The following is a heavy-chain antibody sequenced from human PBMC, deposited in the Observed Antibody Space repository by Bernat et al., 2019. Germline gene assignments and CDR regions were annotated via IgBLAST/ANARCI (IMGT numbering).Heavy chain of an antibody. CDR2: ISYDGSNK. CDR1: GFTFSSYG. J-gene: IGHJ4*02. CDR3: AKDGQWLVPRYYFDY. D-gene: IGHD6-19*01. Sequence: QVQLVESGGGVVQPGRSPRLSCAASGFTFSSYGMHWVRQAPGKGLEWVAVISYDGSNKYYADSVKGRFTISRDNSKNTLYLQMNSLRAEDTAVYYCAKDGQWLVPRYYFDYWGQGTLVTVSS. V-gene: IGHV3-30*18.